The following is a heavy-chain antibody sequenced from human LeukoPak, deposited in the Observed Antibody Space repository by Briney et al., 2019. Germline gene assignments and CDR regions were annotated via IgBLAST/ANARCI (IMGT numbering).Heavy chain of an antibody. CDR1: GGSIGSGSISSYY. CDR2: IYYSGST. V-gene: IGHV4-61*01. Sequence: SETLSLTCTVSGGSIGSGSISSYYWSWIRQPPGKGLEWIGYIYYSGSTNYNPSLKSRVTISVDTSKNQFSLKLSSVTAADPGVYYCATMSGTYYKFDYWGQGTLVTVSS. D-gene: IGHD1-26*01. J-gene: IGHJ4*02. CDR3: ATMSGTYYKFDY.